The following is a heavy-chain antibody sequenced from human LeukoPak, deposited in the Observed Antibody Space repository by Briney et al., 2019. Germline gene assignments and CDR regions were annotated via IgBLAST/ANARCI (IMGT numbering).Heavy chain of an antibody. CDR3: AKTLYGTGSYYLFDY. CDR2: IQYDGSNK. D-gene: IGHD3-10*01. V-gene: IGHV3-30*02. CDR1: GFTFSSYG. Sequence: GGSLRLSCTASGFTFSSYGIHWVRQAPGKGLEWVAFIQYDGSNKYYADSVKGRFTISRDNSKNTLYLQMNSLGAEDTAVYYCAKTLYGTGSYYLFDYWGQGTLVTVSS. J-gene: IGHJ4*02.